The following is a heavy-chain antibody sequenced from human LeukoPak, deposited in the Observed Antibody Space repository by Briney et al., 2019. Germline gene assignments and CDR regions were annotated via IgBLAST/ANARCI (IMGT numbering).Heavy chain of an antibody. J-gene: IGHJ4*02. V-gene: IGHV4-34*01. CDR1: GGSFSGYY. Sequence: SETLSLTCAVYGGSFSGYYWSWIRQPPGKGLEWIGEINHSGSTNYNPSLKSRVTISVDTSKNQFSLKLSSVTAADTAVYYCARAQATVTRGPLDYWGQGTLVTVSS. D-gene: IGHD4-17*01. CDR2: INHSGST. CDR3: ARAQATVTRGPLDY.